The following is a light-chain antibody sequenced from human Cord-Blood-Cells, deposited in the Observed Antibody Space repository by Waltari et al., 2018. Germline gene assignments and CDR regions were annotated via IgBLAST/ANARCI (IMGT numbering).Light chain of an antibody. Sequence: IVLTQSPATLSLSHGERATPSCRASQSVSRYLAWYQQKPGQAPRLLIYDASNRATGIPARFSGSGSGTDFTLTISSLEPEDFAVYYCQQRSNWPLTFGGGTKVEIK. CDR1: QSVSRY. V-gene: IGKV3-11*01. CDR2: DAS. J-gene: IGKJ4*01. CDR3: QQRSNWPLT.